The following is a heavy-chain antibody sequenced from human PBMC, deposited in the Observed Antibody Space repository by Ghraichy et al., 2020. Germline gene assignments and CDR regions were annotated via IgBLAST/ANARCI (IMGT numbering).Heavy chain of an antibody. CDR3: ATIGGTGTYYIDY. CDR2: IYNSGST. Sequence: SETLSLTCTVSGGSIRSYYWSWIRQPPGKGLEWIGYIYNSGSTNYNPSLKRRVTISIDTSKNQFSLNLSSVTAADTAVYYCATIGGTGTYYIDYWGQGTLVTVSP. J-gene: IGHJ4*02. CDR1: GGSIRSYY. D-gene: IGHD3-10*01. V-gene: IGHV4-59*01.